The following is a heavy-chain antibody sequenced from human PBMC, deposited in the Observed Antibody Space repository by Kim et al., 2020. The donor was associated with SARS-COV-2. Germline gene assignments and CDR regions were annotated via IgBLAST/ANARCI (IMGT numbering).Heavy chain of an antibody. CDR1: KFTFNYYA. Sequence: GGSLRLSCEASKFTFNYYAMHWVRQAPGKGLEWVAIISYDGSHIYYSDSVMGRFVISRDNSRNTVYLQMNNLRTEDTAMYFCARASGGAQLGTQWNLDLWGRGTLVSVSS. D-gene: IGHD1-1*01. CDR3: ARASGGAQLGTQWNLDL. J-gene: IGHJ2*01. V-gene: IGHV3-30*09. CDR2: ISYDGSHI.